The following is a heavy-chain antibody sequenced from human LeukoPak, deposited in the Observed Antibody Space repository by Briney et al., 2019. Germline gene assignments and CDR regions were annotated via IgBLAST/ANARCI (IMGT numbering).Heavy chain of an antibody. CDR2: INKIGRT. J-gene: IGHJ3*02. V-gene: IGHV4-34*01. Sequence: SQTLSPTCAVYGGSFSGYYWSWIRQPPGKGQEWIGEINKIGRTNLNPSLRSQVTISVDMSTNQFSLKLSSVSAADTAVYYCARAEQWLVPDAFDIWCQGTMVTVSS. D-gene: IGHD6-19*01. CDR3: ARAEQWLVPDAFDI. CDR1: GGSFSGYY.